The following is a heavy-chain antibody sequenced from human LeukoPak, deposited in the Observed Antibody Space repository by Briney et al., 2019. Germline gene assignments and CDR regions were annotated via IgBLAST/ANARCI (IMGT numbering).Heavy chain of an antibody. J-gene: IGHJ4*02. CDR1: GDSISGNNW. Sequence: SGTLSLTCAVSGDSISGNNWWSWVRQPPGEGLEWIGEIYHSGSTYYNPSLKSRVTISVDRSKNQFSLKLSSVTAADTAVYYCARGHDYGDYHDYWGQGTLVTVSS. CDR3: ARGHDYGDYHDY. V-gene: IGHV4-4*02. D-gene: IGHD4-17*01. CDR2: IYHSGST.